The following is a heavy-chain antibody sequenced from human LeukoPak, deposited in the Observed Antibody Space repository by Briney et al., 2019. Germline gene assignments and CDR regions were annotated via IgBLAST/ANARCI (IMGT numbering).Heavy chain of an antibody. CDR2: TSYDGYNK. CDR1: AFTFSSYA. D-gene: IGHD3-10*01. CDR3: ARDLGDPEGYYGMDV. Sequence: PGGSLRLSCAASAFTFSSYAMHWVRQAPGKGLEWVAVTSYDGYNKYYADSVKGRFTISRDNSKNTLYLQMNSLRAEDTAMYYCARDLGDPEGYYGMDVWGQGTTVTVSS. V-gene: IGHV3-30-3*01. J-gene: IGHJ6*02.